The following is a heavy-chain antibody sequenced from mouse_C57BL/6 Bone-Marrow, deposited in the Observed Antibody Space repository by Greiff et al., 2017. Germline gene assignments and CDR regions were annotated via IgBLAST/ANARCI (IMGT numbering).Heavy chain of an antibody. CDR1: GYTFTSYW. J-gene: IGHJ3*01. V-gene: IGHV1-59*01. CDR2: IDPSDSYT. CDR3: ARGGCFAY. Sequence: QVQLQQPGAELVRPGTSVKLSCKASGYTFTSYWMHWVKQRPGQGLEWMGVIDPSDSYTNYNQKFKGKATLTVDTSSSTAYMQLSSLTSEDSAVYYCARGGCFAYWGQGTLVTVSA.